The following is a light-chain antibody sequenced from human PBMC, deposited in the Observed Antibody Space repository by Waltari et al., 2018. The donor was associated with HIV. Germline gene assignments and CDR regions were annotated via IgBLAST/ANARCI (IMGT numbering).Light chain of an antibody. Sequence: EIALAQSPATLSLSPGERAILPCRGSQSVNSSYLAWYQQRPGQATRLLIFDTSRRASVIPDRFSRSGYGTDFTLTISSLEPEDFAVYYCQQYGNSPPCTFGQGTKLEIK. V-gene: IGKV3-20*01. CDR2: DTS. CDR1: QSVNSSY. J-gene: IGKJ2*02. CDR3: QQYGNSPPCT.